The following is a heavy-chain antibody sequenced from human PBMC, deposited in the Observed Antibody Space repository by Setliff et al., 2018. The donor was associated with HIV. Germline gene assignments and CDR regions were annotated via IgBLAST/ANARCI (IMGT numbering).Heavy chain of an antibody. Sequence: VGSLRLSCAASGFIFSSHGMHWVRQAPGKGLEWVAFIRYDESDKQYADSVKGRFTISRDNSKNTLYLQMNSLRTEDTAVYYCAKNLYSSRWSPLDYWGQGTLVTV. J-gene: IGHJ4*02. CDR2: IRYDESDK. CDR1: GFIFSSHG. V-gene: IGHV3-30*02. CDR3: AKNLYSSRWSPLDY. D-gene: IGHD6-13*01.